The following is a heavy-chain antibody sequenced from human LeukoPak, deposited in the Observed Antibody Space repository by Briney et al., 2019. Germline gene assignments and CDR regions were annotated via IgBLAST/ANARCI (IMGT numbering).Heavy chain of an antibody. CDR1: GDSVSSNSAA. D-gene: IGHD2-21*02. J-gene: IGHJ3*02. Sequence: SQTLSLTCAISGDSVSSNSAAWNWIRQSPSRGLEWLGRTYYRSKWYNDYAVSVKSRITINPDTSKNQFSLQLNSVTPEDTAVYYCARIMYCGGDCYSDDAFDIWGQGTMVTVSS. CDR3: ARIMYCGGDCYSDDAFDI. CDR2: TYYRSKWYN. V-gene: IGHV6-1*01.